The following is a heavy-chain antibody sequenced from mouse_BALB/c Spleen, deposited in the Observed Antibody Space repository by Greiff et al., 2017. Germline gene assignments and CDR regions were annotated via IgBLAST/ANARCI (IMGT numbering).Heavy chain of an antibody. CDR1: GFTFSSYG. J-gene: IGHJ2*01. V-gene: IGHV5-6*02. Sequence: EVKLEESGGDLVKPGGSLKLSCAASGFTFSSYGMSWVRQTPDKRLEWVATISSGGSYTYYPDSVKGRFTISRDNAKNTLYLQMSSLKSEDTAMYYCARHPYDYDYFDYWGQGTTLTVSS. D-gene: IGHD2-4*01. CDR2: ISSGGSYT. CDR3: ARHPYDYDYFDY.